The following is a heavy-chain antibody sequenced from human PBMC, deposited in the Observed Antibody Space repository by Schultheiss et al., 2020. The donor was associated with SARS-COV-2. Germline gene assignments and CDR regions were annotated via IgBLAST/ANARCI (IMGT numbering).Heavy chain of an antibody. CDR1: GGTFSSYA. CDR3: ARGLRDV. J-gene: IGHJ4*02. Sequence: ASVKVSCKASGGTFSSYAINWVRQATGQGLEWMGWISAYNGNTGYAQKFQGRVTMTRNTSISTAYMELSSLRSEDTAVYYCARGLRDVWGQGTLVTVSS. V-gene: IGHV1-8*02. CDR2: ISAYNGNT.